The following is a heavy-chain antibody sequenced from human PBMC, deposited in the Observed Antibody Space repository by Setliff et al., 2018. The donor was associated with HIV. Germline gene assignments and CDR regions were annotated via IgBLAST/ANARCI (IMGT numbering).Heavy chain of an antibody. J-gene: IGHJ4*02. CDR2: VFYNGDT. D-gene: IGHD3-3*01. CDR3: ARQMTIPGVAVTPVDY. Sequence: SETLSLTCTVSGGSIRSYYWSWIRQSPGKGLEWIGYVFYNGDTAYNPSLKSRLTISVDASKSQFSLKLTSVTAAYTAVYYCARQMTIPGVAVTPVDYWGQGALVTVSS. CDR1: GGSIRSYY. V-gene: IGHV4-59*08.